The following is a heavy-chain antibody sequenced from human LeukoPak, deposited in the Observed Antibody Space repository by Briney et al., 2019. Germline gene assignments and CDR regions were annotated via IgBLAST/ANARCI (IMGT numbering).Heavy chain of an antibody. V-gene: IGHV1-69*13. J-gene: IGHJ4*02. CDR2: IIPIFGTE. CDR3: ARDSPYSNYGGY. Sequence: SVKVSCKASGGTFSSYAISWVRQGPGQGLGWMGSIIPIFGTENYAKQFQGGVTNIAEESTSTAYMERSSLRSEDTAVYYCARDSPYSNYGGYWGQGTLVTVSS. CDR1: GGTFSSYA. D-gene: IGHD4-11*01.